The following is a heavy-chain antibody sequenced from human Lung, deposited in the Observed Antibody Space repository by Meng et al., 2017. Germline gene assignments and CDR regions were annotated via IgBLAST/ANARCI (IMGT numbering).Heavy chain of an antibody. CDR1: GGSISSSNYY. CDR3: ARGQKGYFDL. Sequence: GPLQASGPGLVKPSPTLSLTCTVSGGSISSSNYYWSWIRQPPGKGLEWSGHIYNSGSTYYNPSLKSRITISVDTSKNQFSLKLSSVTAADTAVYYCARGQKGYFDLWGRGTLVTVSS. V-gene: IGHV4-30-4*01. CDR2: IYNSGST. J-gene: IGHJ2*01.